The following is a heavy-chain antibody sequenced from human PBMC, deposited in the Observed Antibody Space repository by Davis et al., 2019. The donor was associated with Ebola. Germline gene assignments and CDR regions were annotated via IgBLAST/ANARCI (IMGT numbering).Heavy chain of an antibody. J-gene: IGHJ4*02. V-gene: IGHV3-23*01. CDR1: GFTFTSYA. Sequence: GESLKISCAASGFTFTSYAMNWVRQAPGKGLECVSFISGTAVTTYYADSVKGRFTISRDNSKNTLYLQMNSLRAEDTAVYYCAKVANYGAPFDYWGQGTLVTVSS. D-gene: IGHD4/OR15-4a*01. CDR2: ISGTAVTT. CDR3: AKVANYGAPFDY.